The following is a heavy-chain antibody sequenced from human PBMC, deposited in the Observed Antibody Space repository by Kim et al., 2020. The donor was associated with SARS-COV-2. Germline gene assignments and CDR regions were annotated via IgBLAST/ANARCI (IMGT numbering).Heavy chain of an antibody. V-gene: IGHV3-23*01. CDR2: ISGSGDDT. J-gene: IGHJ4*02. CDR3: AKDVRQWLAFDY. Sequence: GGSLRLSCAASGFTFSSYAMNWVRQAPGKGLEWVSAISGSGDDTYYADSVKGRLTISRDNSKNTLYVEMNSLRAEDTAVYYCAKDVRQWLAFDYWGQGTLVTVSS. D-gene: IGHD6-19*01. CDR1: GFTFSSYA.